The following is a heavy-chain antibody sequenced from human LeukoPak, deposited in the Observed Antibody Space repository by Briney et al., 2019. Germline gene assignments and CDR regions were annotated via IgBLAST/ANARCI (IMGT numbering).Heavy chain of an antibody. D-gene: IGHD5-18*01. V-gene: IGHV3-23*01. CDR2: ISGSGGST. J-gene: IGHJ4*02. CDR3: AKQRGYSFGSFDY. CDR1: GFTFSSYG. Sequence: GGSLRLSCAASGFTFSSYGMSWVRQAPGKGLEWVSAISGSGGSTYYADSVKGRFTISRDNAKSSLYLQMNSLRVEDAALYYCAKQRGYSFGSFDYWGQGTLVTVSS.